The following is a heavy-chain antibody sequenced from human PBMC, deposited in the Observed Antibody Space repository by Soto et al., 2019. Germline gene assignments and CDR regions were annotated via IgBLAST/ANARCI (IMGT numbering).Heavy chain of an antibody. CDR3: ARSGYNWNYVTSLNWFDP. J-gene: IGHJ5*02. D-gene: IGHD1-7*01. V-gene: IGHV3-30-3*01. CDR1: GFTFSSYA. CDR2: ISYDGSNK. Sequence: ESGGGVVQPGRSLRLSCAASGFTFSSYAMHWVRQAPGKGLEWVAVISYDGSNKYYADSVKGRFTISRDNSKNTLYLQMNSLRAEDTAVYYCARSGYNWNYVTSLNWFDPWGQGTLVTVSS.